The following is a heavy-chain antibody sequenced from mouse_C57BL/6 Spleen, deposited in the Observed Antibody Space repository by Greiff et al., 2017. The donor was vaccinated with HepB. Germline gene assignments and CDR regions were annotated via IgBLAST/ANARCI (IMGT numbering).Heavy chain of an antibody. D-gene: IGHD1-1*01. CDR2: IDPSDSET. Sequence: VKLQQPGAELVRPGSSVKLSCKASGYTFTSYWMHWVKQRPIQGLEWIGNIDPSDSETHYNQKFKDKATLTVDKSSSTAYMQLSSLTSEDSAVYYCARSDTTVEGAMDYWGQGTSVTVSS. CDR1: GYTFTSYW. J-gene: IGHJ4*01. CDR3: ARSDTTVEGAMDY. V-gene: IGHV1-52*01.